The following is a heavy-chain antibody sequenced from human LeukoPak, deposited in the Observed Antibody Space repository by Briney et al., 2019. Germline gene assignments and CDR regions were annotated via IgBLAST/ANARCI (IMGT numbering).Heavy chain of an antibody. J-gene: IGHJ5*02. CDR2: ISGSGGST. Sequence: GGSLRLSCAASGFTFSSYAMSWVRQAPGKGLEWVSAISGSGGSTYYADSVKGRFTISRDNSKNTLYLQMSSLRAEDTAVYYCARYEYSSRRFDPWGQGTLVTVSS. D-gene: IGHD6-13*01. CDR3: ARYEYSSRRFDP. V-gene: IGHV3-23*01. CDR1: GFTFSSYA.